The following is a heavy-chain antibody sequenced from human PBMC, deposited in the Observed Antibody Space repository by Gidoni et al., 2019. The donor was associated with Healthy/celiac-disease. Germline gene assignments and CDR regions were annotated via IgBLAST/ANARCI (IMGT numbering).Heavy chain of an antibody. CDR3: AKDISTGTSYYYGMDV. CDR1: GFTLDDYA. CDR2: ISWNSGSI. V-gene: IGHV3-9*01. D-gene: IGHD1-1*01. Sequence: EVQLVESGGGLVQPGRSLRLSCAASGFTLDDYAMPWVRQAPGKGLEWVSGISWNSGSIGYADSVKGRFTISRDNAKNSLYLQMNSLRAEDTALYYCAKDISTGTSYYYGMDVWGQGTTVTVSS. J-gene: IGHJ6*02.